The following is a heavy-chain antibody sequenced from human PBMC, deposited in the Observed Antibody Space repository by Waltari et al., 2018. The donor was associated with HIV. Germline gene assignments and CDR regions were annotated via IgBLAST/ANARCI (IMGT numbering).Heavy chain of an antibody. D-gene: IGHD3-22*01. CDR2: IYYSART. J-gene: IGHJ5*02. Sequence: QLQLQESGPGLVKPSETLSLTCTVSGGSISSSSYYWGWIRQPPGKGLEWIGSIYYSARTYDNPPLKGRVTISVDTSKNQFSLKLSSVTAADTAVYYCARAPPRKSSGYYYGNWFDPWGQGTLVTVSS. V-gene: IGHV4-39*01. CDR1: GGSISSSSYY. CDR3: ARAPPRKSSGYYYGNWFDP.